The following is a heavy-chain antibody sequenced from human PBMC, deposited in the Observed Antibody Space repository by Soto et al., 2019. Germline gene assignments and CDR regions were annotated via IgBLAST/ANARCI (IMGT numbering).Heavy chain of an antibody. CDR2: ISYDGSNK. CDR3: AKELTYYEVWSGYYGYYYGMDV. J-gene: IGHJ6*02. D-gene: IGHD3-3*01. V-gene: IGHV3-30*18. Sequence: GGSLRLSCAASGFTFSSYGMHWVRQAPGKGLEWVAVISYDGSNKYYADSVKGRFTISRDNSKNTLYLQMNSLRAEDTAVYYCAKELTYYEVWSGYYGYYYGMDVWGQGTTVTVSS. CDR1: GFTFSSYG.